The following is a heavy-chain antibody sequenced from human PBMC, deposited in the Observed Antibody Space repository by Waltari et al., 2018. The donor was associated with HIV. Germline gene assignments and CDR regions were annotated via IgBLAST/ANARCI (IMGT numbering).Heavy chain of an antibody. CDR3: ACIAYCGGDCYPRGIDV. Sequence: EVQLVESGGGLVQPGGSLRLSCAASGFTVSRNYMSWVRQAPGKGLELVSVIYSGGSTYYAESVKGRFTISRDNSKNTLYLQMNSLRAEYTVVYYCACIAYCGGDCYPRGIDVWGQGTTVTVSS. D-gene: IGHD2-21*02. V-gene: IGHV3-66*01. J-gene: IGHJ6*02. CDR2: IYSGGST. CDR1: GFTVSRNY.